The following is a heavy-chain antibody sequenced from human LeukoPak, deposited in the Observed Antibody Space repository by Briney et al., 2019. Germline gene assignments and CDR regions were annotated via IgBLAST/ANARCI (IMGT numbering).Heavy chain of an antibody. V-gene: IGHV3-30*02. D-gene: IGHD3-10*01. CDR3: AKADRADVPSKVDY. CDR2: IRYDGSNK. J-gene: IGHJ4*02. Sequence: TGGSLRLSCAASGFTFSIYGMHWVRQAPGKGLEWVAFIRYDGSNKYYADSVKGRFTISRDNSKNTLYLQMNSLRAEDTAVYYCAKADRADVPSKVDYWGQGTLVTVSS. CDR1: GFTFSIYG.